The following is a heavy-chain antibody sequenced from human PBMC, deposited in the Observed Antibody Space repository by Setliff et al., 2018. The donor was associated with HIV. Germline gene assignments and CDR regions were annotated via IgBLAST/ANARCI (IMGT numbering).Heavy chain of an antibody. CDR1: GGSFSNYY. CDR3: ARYSTSTTNFDY. J-gene: IGHJ4*02. CDR2: IYYSGST. Sequence: PLETLSLTCTVYGGSFSNYYWGWIRQPPGKGLEWIGSIYYSGSTYYNPSLKSRVTISVDTSKNQFSLKLAFVTAADTAVYYCARYSTSTTNFDYWGQGTLVTVSS. V-gene: IGHV4-39*01. D-gene: IGHD4-17*01.